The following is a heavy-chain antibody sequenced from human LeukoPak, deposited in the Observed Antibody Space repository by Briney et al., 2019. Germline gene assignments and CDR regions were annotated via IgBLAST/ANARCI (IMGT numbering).Heavy chain of an antibody. CDR2: ISSDGSST. J-gene: IGHJ4*02. CDR1: RFTFSTYW. D-gene: IGHD2-2*01. V-gene: IGHV3-74*01. CDR3: AGVYCSRTSCWRGYDY. Sequence: GGSLRLSCAASRFTFSTYWMHRVRQVPGKGLVWVARISSDGSSTSYTDSVKGRFTISRDNAKNTVYLQMNSLRAEDTAVYYCAGVYCSRTSCWRGYDYWGQGTLVTVSS.